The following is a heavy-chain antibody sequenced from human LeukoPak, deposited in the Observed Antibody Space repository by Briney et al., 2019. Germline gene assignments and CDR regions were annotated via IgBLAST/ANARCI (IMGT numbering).Heavy chain of an antibody. CDR2: ISTGGSTI. D-gene: IGHD5-18*01. Sequence: GGSLRLSCAASGFTFSNFEMNWVRQAPGKGLEWVSYISTGGSTIHYADSVKGRFTISRDNAKNSLYLEMSSLRAEDTAIYYCARERYSGYYFDCWGQGTLVTVSS. CDR1: GFTFSNFE. CDR3: ARERYSGYYFDC. V-gene: IGHV3-48*03. J-gene: IGHJ4*02.